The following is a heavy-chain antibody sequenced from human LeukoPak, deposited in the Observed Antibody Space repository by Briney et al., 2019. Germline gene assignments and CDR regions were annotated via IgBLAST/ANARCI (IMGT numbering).Heavy chain of an antibody. V-gene: IGHV4-39*01. J-gene: IGHJ6*03. Sequence: SETLSLTCNVSGVSISSSTYSWGWIRQPPGKGLEWIASISHSGSSYFNPSLKSRVTISVDTSKNEFSLKVRSVTAADTAHYYCASQVSSAWTSYYLDVWGTGTTVIVSS. CDR1: GVSISSSTYS. CDR2: ISHSGSS. CDR3: ASQVSSAWTSYYLDV. D-gene: IGHD3-22*01.